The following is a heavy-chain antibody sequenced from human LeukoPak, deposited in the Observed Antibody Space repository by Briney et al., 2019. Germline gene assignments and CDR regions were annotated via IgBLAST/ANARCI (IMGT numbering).Heavy chain of an antibody. V-gene: IGHV4-38-2*02. J-gene: IGHJ5*02. CDR3: AREVDAAAAYNWFDP. Sequence: SETLSLTCTVSGYSISSGYYWVWIRQPPGKGLEWIGTIDYSGTTYYKPSLKSRVTISVDTSKNQFSLKLSSVTAADTAVYYCAREVDAAAAYNWFDPWGQGTLVTVSS. D-gene: IGHD2-2*01. CDR1: GYSISSGYY. CDR2: IDYSGTT.